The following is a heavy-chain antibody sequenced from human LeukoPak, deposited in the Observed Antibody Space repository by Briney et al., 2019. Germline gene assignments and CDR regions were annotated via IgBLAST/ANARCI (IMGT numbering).Heavy chain of an antibody. CDR2: IYYSGST. V-gene: IGHV4-39*01. D-gene: IGHD6-13*01. CDR3: ARGTQYSSSWYGLKRKTYNWFDP. CDR1: GGSISSSSYY. J-gene: IGHJ5*02. Sequence: SETLSLTCTVSGGSISSSSYYWGWIRQPPGKGLEWIGSIYYSGSTYYNPSLKSRVTISVDTSKNQFSLKLSSVTAADTAVYYCARGTQYSSSWYGLKRKTYNWFDPWGQGTLVTVSS.